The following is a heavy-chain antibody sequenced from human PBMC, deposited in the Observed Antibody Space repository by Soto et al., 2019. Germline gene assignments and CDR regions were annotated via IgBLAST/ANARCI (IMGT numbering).Heavy chain of an antibody. CDR1: GGTFSSYA. D-gene: IGHD6-13*01. J-gene: IGHJ5*02. V-gene: IGHV1-69*06. CDR3: ARVGPGYSSSWSPGGFDP. Sequence: SVKVSCKASGGTFSSYAISWVLQAPGQGLEWMGGIIPIFGTANYAQKFQGRVTITADKSTSTAYMELSSLRSEDTAVYYCARVGPGYSSSWSPGGFDPWGQGTPVTVSS. CDR2: IIPIFGTA.